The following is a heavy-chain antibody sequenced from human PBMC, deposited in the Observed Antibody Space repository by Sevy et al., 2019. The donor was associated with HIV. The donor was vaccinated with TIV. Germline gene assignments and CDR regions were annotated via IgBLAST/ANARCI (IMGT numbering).Heavy chain of an antibody. Sequence: GGSLRLSCAASGFTFSTDSMNWVHQAPGKGLEWVSSISSSSSYIYYADSVKGRFNISRDNAKKSLYLQMNSLRAEDTAVYYCARSPEDLTTVVRGNDYWGQGTLVTVSS. CDR2: ISSSSSYI. CDR1: GFTFSTDS. J-gene: IGHJ4*02. CDR3: ARSPEDLTTVVRGNDY. V-gene: IGHV3-21*01. D-gene: IGHD4-17*01.